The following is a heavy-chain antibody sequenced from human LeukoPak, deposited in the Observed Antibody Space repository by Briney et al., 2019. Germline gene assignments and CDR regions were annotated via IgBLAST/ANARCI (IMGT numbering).Heavy chain of an antibody. CDR3: ARDRGRDGYNY. CDR1: GGSISSYY. J-gene: IGHJ4*02. Sequence: ETLSLTCTVSGGSISSYYWSWIRQPPGKGLEWIGYIYYSGSTNYNPSLKSRVTISVDTSKNQFSLKLSSVTAADAAVNYCARDRGRDGYNYWGQGTLVTVSS. V-gene: IGHV4-59*01. CDR2: IYYSGST. D-gene: IGHD5-24*01.